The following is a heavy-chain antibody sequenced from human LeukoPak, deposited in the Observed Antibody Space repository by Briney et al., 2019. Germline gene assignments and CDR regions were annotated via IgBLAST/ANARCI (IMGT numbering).Heavy chain of an antibody. CDR1: GGSFSGYY. CDR3: ARGPKAARPFDY. J-gene: IGHJ4*02. V-gene: IGHV4-34*01. CDR2: INHSGGT. D-gene: IGHD6-6*01. Sequence: SETLSLTCAVYGGSFSGYYWSWIRQPPGKGLEWIGEINHSGGTNYNPSLKSRVTISVDTSKNQFSLKLSSVTAADTAVYYCARGPKAARPFDYWGQGTLVTVSS.